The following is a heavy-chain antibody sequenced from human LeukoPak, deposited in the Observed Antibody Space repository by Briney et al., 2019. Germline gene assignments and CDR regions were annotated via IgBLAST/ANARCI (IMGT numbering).Heavy chain of an antibody. CDR2: ITSSSSYI. Sequence: GGSLRLSCAASGFMFSNYNINWVRQAPGKGLEWVSSITSSSSYIYYADSVRGRFTISRDNAKNSLYLQMNSLRVEDTAVYYCAKLAKYFYGWETYYFFEHWGQGTPVTASS. V-gene: IGHV3-21*01. CDR3: AKLAKYFYGWETYYFFEH. D-gene: IGHD3-10*01. J-gene: IGHJ4*02. CDR1: GFMFSNYN.